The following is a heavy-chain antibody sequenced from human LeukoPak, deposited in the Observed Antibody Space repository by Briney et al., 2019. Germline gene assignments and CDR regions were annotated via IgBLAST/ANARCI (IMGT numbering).Heavy chain of an antibody. J-gene: IGHJ3*02. CDR1: GGSFSGYY. CDR2: INHSGST. V-gene: IGHV4-34*01. D-gene: IGHD4/OR15-4a*01. Sequence: SETLSLTCAVYGGSFSGYYWSWIRQPPGKGLEWIGEINHSGSTNYNPSLKSRVTISVDTSKNQFSLKPSSVTAADTAVYYCARGAGLWWLRGNAFDIWGQGTMVTVSS. CDR3: ARGAGLWWLRGNAFDI.